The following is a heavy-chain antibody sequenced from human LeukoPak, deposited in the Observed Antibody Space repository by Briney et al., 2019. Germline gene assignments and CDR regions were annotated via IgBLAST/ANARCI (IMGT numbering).Heavy chain of an antibody. CDR3: ARHIRRWGLYYFDY. CDR1: GGSISSSSYY. V-gene: IGHV4-39*01. CDR2: IYYSGST. J-gene: IGHJ4*02. Sequence: SETLSLTCTVSGGSISSSSYYWGWIRQPPGKGLEWIGSIYYSGSTNYNPSLKSRVTISVDTSKNQFSLKLSSVTAADTAVYYCARHIRRWGLYYFDYWGQGTLVTVSS. D-gene: IGHD3-10*01.